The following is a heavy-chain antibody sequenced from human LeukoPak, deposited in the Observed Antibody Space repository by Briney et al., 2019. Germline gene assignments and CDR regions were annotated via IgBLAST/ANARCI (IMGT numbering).Heavy chain of an antibody. J-gene: IGHJ3*02. V-gene: IGHV4-34*01. CDR1: GGSFSGYY. CDR2: INHSGST. D-gene: IGHD2-15*01. Sequence: PSETLSLTCAVYGGSFSGYYWSWLRQPPGKGLEWVGEINHSGSTNYNPSLKSRVTISVDTSKNQFSLKLSSVTAADTAVYYCARAPLMDCSGGSCYRNDAFDIWGQGTMVTVSS. CDR3: ARAPLMDCSGGSCYRNDAFDI.